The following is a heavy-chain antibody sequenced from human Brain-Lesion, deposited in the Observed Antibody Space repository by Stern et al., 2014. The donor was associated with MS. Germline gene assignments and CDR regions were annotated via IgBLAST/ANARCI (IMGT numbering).Heavy chain of an antibody. J-gene: IGHJ4*02. Sequence: QVQLQESGSGLVKPSQTLSLTCAVSGGSISSGDYSWSWIRQPPGKSLEWIGYIVHSGSTYYTPSLKSRVSISVDRSKNQFSLKLSSVTAADTAMYYCARIFGGNFDNWGQGTLVTVSS. D-gene: IGHD4-23*01. CDR1: GGSISSGDYS. CDR3: ARIFGGNFDN. CDR2: IVHSGST. V-gene: IGHV4-30-2*01.